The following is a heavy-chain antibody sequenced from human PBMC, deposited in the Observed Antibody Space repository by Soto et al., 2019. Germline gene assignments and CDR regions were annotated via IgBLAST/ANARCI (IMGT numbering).Heavy chain of an antibody. CDR2: IYSSGST. D-gene: IGHD6-13*01. Sequence: SETLSLTCTVSGGSMRNYYWSWIRQPAGKGLEYIGRIYSSGSTNYNPSLKSRVTMSADTSKNQFSLKLNSVTAADTAVYYCAKGVAADGYYYYGLDVWGQGTTVTVS. V-gene: IGHV4-4*07. CDR1: GGSMRNYY. J-gene: IGHJ6*02. CDR3: AKGVAADGYYYYGLDV.